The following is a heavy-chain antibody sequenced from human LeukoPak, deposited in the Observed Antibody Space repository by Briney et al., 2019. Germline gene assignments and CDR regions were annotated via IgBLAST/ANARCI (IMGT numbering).Heavy chain of an antibody. D-gene: IGHD6-6*01. CDR2: IIPIFGTA. CDR3: SSSSVLYYYYGMDV. J-gene: IGHJ6*02. Sequence: SVKVSCKASGYTFTSYGISWVRQAPGQGLEWMGGIIPIFGTANYAQKFQGRVTITADESTSTAYMELSSLRSEDTAVYYCSSSSVLYYYYGMDVWGQGTTVTVSS. V-gene: IGHV1-69*13. CDR1: GYTFTSYG.